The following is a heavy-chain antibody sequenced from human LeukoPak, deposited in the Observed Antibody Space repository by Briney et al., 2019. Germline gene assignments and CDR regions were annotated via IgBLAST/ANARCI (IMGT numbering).Heavy chain of an antibody. J-gene: IGHJ4*02. V-gene: IGHV3-66*01. Sequence: GGSLRLSCAASGFTVSSNYMSWVRQAPGKGLEWVSVIYSGGSTYYADSVKGRFTISRDNSKNTLYLQMNSLRAEDTAVYYCARDQTSGYSYGYFDYWGQGTLVTVSS. D-gene: IGHD5-18*01. CDR1: GFTVSSNY. CDR2: IYSGGST. CDR3: ARDQTSGYSYGYFDY.